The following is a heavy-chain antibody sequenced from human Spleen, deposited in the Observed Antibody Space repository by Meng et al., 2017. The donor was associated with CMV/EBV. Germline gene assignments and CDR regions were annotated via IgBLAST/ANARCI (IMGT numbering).Heavy chain of an antibody. CDR1: GFRFSDYF. CDR3: AKDMTAFIVARMDV. CDR2: IRYDGRDK. D-gene: IGHD2-21*02. J-gene: IGHJ6*02. V-gene: IGHV3-30*02. Sequence: GESLKISCVASGFRFSDYFMHWIRQAPGKGLEWVAFIRYDGRDKYYADSVKGRFTISRDNSKNTLYLQMNSLRAEDTAVYYCAKDMTAFIVARMDVWGQGTTVTVSS.